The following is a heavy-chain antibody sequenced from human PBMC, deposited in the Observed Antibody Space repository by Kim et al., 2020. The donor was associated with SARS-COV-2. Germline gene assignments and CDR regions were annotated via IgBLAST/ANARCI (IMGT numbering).Heavy chain of an antibody. Sequence: SETLSLTCAVSGGSISSSNWWSWVRQPPGKGLEWIGEIYHSGSTNYNPSLKSRVTISVDKSKNQFSLKLSSVTAADTAVYYCASSRGVIPRDSYFDYWGQGTLVTVSS. CDR2: IYHSGST. CDR3: ASSRGVIPRDSYFDY. V-gene: IGHV4-4*02. J-gene: IGHJ4*02. CDR1: GGSISSSNW. D-gene: IGHD3-10*01.